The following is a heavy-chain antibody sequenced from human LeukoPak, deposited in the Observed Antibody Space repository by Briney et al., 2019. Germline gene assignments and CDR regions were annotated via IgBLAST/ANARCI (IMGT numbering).Heavy chain of an antibody. CDR2: IYYSGST. D-gene: IGHD6-13*01. CDR3: ARRTAAAGSNWFDP. CDR1: GDSIRSYY. Sequence: SETLSLTCTVSGDSIRSYYWSWGRQPPGQGLEWIGNIYYSGSTSYNPSLKSRVAISVDTSKNQFSLKLSSVTAADTAVYYCARRTAAAGSNWFDPWGQGTLVTVSS. J-gene: IGHJ5*02. V-gene: IGHV4-59*08.